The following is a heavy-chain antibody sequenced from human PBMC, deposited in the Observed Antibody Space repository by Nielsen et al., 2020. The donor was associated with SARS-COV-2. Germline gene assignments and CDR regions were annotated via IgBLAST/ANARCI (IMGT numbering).Heavy chain of an antibody. CDR2: INHSGST. CDR3: ASSTTVGVY. Sequence: SETLSLTCAVYGGSFSGYYWSWIRQPPGKGLEWIGEINHSGSTNYNPSLKSRVTISVDTSKNQFSLKLSSVTAADTAVYYCASSTTVGVYWGQGTLVTVSS. V-gene: IGHV4-34*01. J-gene: IGHJ4*02. D-gene: IGHD4-23*01. CDR1: GGSFSGYY.